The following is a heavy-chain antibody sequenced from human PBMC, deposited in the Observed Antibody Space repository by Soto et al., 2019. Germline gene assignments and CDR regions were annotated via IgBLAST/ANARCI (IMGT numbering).Heavy chain of an antibody. V-gene: IGHV3-15*01. D-gene: IGHD1-26*01. Sequence: CAAGGLSRSKAWLSWVSQAPGKGLEWVGRIKTKADAETTDYAAPVKGRFTISRDDSKNTLYLQMNSLKTEDTALYYCTTDGATILFDPWGQGALVTVSS. CDR2: IKTKADAETT. CDR3: TTDGATILFDP. J-gene: IGHJ5*02. CDR1: GLSRSKAW.